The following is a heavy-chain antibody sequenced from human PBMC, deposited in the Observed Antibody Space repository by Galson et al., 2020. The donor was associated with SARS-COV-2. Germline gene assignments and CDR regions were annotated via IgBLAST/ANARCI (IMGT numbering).Heavy chain of an antibody. D-gene: IGHD3-16*01. J-gene: IGHJ5*01. CDR2: IIPIFGTT. CDR3: ASGPRFGASDS. V-gene: IGHV1-69*13. CDR1: GGTLNNSV. Sequence: PVKDTYQASGGTLNNSVINWVRQAPGQGPELMGRIIPIFGTTNYARTVQASVTITADDSTSKAYMEMDYLRYDDTAVYYCASGPRFGASDSWGQGTLVTVSS.